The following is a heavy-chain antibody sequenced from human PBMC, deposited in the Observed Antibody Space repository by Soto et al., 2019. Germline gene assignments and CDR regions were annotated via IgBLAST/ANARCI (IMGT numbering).Heavy chain of an antibody. D-gene: IGHD3-9*01. J-gene: IGHJ4*02. CDR2: IYYSGST. Sequence: ASETLSLTCTVSGGSISSSSYYWGWIRQPPGKGLEWIGSIYYSGSTYYNPSLKSRVTISVDTSKNQFSLKLSSVTAADTAVYYCARTRNYDILTGYLYYVGYWGQGTLVTVSS. CDR1: GGSISSSSYY. CDR3: ARTRNYDILTGYLYYVGY. V-gene: IGHV4-39*01.